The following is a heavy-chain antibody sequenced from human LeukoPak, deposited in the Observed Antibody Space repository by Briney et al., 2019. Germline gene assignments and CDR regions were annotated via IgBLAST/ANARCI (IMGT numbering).Heavy chain of an antibody. CDR3: AKGDDILTGYLSYFDY. V-gene: IGHV3-23*01. CDR1: GFTFRTYA. CDR2: ISGSGDNT. Sequence: QPGGSLRLSCAASGFTFRTYAMNWVRQAPGKGLEWVSGISGSGDNTYYADSVKGRLTISRDNSKNTLYLQMNSLRAEDTAVYYCAKGDDILTGYLSYFDYWGQGTLVTVSS. D-gene: IGHD3-9*01. J-gene: IGHJ4*02.